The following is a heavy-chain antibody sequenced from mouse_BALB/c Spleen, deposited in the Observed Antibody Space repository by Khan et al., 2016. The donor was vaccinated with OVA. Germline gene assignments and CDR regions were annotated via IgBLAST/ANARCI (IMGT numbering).Heavy chain of an antibody. V-gene: IGHV9-3-1*01. J-gene: IGHJ4*01. CDR2: INTYTGEP. Sequence: QVQLKESGPELKKPGETVKISCKASGYTFTNYGSNWVKQAPGKGLKWMGWINTYTGEPTYADDFKGRFAFSLETSASTAYLQINNLKNEDTATYYCARPHYFSYVMDYWGQGTSVTVSS. CDR1: GYTFTNYG. CDR3: ARPHYFSYVMDY. D-gene: IGHD1-1*01.